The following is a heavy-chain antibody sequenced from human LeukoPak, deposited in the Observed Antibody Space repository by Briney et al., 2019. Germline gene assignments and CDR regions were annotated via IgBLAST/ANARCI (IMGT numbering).Heavy chain of an antibody. Sequence: ASVKVSCKASGYTFTSYDINWVRQATGQGLEWMGWMNPNSGNTGYAQKFQGRVTMTRNTSISTAYMELSSLRSEDTAVYYCARKGILKGGVATIVYWGQGTLVTVSS. CDR3: ARKGILKGGVATIVY. V-gene: IGHV1-8*01. D-gene: IGHD5-12*01. CDR1: GYTFTSYD. J-gene: IGHJ4*02. CDR2: MNPNSGNT.